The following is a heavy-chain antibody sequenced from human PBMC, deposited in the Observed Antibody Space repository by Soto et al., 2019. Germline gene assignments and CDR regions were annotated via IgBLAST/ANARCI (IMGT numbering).Heavy chain of an antibody. V-gene: IGHV1-18*01. CDR2: ISAYNGNT. CDR3: ARYGPAPYYYYGMDV. Sequence: QVQLVQSGGEVKKPGASVKVSYKTSGYSFTTYGISWVRQAPGQGLEWMGWISAYNGNTNYAQKLQDRVTMTTDTSTSTAYMELRSLRSDDTAVYYCARYGPAPYYYYGMDVWGQGSTVTVS. D-gene: IGHD4-17*01. CDR1: GYSFTTYG. J-gene: IGHJ6*02.